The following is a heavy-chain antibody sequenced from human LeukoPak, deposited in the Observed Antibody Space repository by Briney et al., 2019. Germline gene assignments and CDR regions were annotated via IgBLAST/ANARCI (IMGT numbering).Heavy chain of an antibody. CDR1: GGSFSGYY. CDR3: ARFTVRGVNDY. D-gene: IGHD3-10*01. CDR2: IYTSGST. J-gene: IGHJ4*02. Sequence: KPSETLSLTCAVYGGSFSGYYWSWIRQPAGKGLEWIGRIYTSGSTNYNPSLKSRVTMSVDTSKNQFSLKLSSVTAADTAVYYCARFTVRGVNDYWGQGTLVTVSS. V-gene: IGHV4-59*10.